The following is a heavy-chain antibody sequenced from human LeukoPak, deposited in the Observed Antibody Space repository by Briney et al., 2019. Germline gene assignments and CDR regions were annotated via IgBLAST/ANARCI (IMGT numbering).Heavy chain of an antibody. CDR3: ARDMGYSSSWYGAFDI. CDR1: GFTFDDYG. Sequence: GGSLRLSCAASGFTFDDYGMSWVRQAPGKGLEWVSGINWNGGSKGYADSVKGRFTISRDNAKNSLYLQMNSLRAEDTALYYCARDMGYSSSWYGAFDIWGQGTMVTVSS. V-gene: IGHV3-20*04. D-gene: IGHD6-13*01. J-gene: IGHJ3*02. CDR2: INWNGGSK.